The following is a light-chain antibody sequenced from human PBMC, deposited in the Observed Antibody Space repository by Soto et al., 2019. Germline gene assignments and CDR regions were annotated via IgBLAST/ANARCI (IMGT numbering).Light chain of an antibody. CDR3: QQYNNWPIT. V-gene: IGKV3-15*01. Sequence: TESLSSLTLSKGESATLSCRASQSVDSYLVWYQQKPGQPPRLLIYGASTRATGIPARFSGSGSGTEFTLTISSLQSEDFAVYYCQQYNNWPITAAQRARLEIK. CDR2: GAS. CDR1: QSVDSY. J-gene: IGKJ5*01.